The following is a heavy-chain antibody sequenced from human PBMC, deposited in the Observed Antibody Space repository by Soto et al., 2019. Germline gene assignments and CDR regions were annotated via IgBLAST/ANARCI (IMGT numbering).Heavy chain of an antibody. CDR2: VHNSGST. CDR1: GASVNSPPYS. J-gene: IGHJ4*02. Sequence: QILLQESGPGLVKPSETLSLICAVSGASVNSPPYSWTWVRQPPGKGLEWIGYVHNSGSTKYDPSFQSRVSISLDTSKNHFSLRLTSVTAADAAVYYCLAADHGGIVDYLGQGTLVSVSS. CDR3: LAADHGGIVDY. D-gene: IGHD4-17*01. V-gene: IGHV4-61*03.